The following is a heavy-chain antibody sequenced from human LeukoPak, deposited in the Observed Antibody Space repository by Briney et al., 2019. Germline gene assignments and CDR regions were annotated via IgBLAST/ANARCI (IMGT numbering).Heavy chain of an antibody. CDR2: ISSRGDTI. Sequence: GGSLRLSCTASGLTFSDYYMTWIRQAPGKGLEWVSYISSRGDTIYYADSVKGRFTISRDNAKNSLYLQMNSLRAGDTAVYYCARDKYNSGAYGDFDHWGQGTLVTVSS. J-gene: IGHJ4*02. V-gene: IGHV3-11*04. CDR1: GLTFSDYY. D-gene: IGHD6-19*01. CDR3: ARDKYNSGAYGDFDH.